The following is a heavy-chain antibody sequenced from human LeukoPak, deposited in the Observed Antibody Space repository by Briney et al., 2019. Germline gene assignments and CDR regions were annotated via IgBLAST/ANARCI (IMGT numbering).Heavy chain of an antibody. Sequence: SETLSLTCTVSGGSISSYYWSWIRQPPGKGLEWIGEINHSGSTNYNPSLKSRVTISVDTSKNQFSLKLSSVTAADTAVYYCARGRDSSWLPFDYWGQGTLVTVSS. CDR2: INHSGST. D-gene: IGHD6-13*01. J-gene: IGHJ4*02. CDR3: ARGRDSSWLPFDY. CDR1: GGSISSYY. V-gene: IGHV4-34*01.